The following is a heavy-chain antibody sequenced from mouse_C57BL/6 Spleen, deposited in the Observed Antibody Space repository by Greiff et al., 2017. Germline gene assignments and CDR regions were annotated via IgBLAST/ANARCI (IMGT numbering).Heavy chain of an antibody. CDR3: ARESSIYYDYDDAMDY. Sequence: VQLQQSGAELVKPGASVKLSCTASGFNIKDSYMHWVKQRTEQGLEWIGRIDPEDGETKYAPKFQGKATITADTSSNTAYLQLSSLTSEDTAVYYSARESSIYYDYDDAMDYWGQGTSVTVSS. V-gene: IGHV14-2*01. CDR2: IDPEDGET. J-gene: IGHJ4*01. CDR1: GFNIKDSY. D-gene: IGHD2-4*01.